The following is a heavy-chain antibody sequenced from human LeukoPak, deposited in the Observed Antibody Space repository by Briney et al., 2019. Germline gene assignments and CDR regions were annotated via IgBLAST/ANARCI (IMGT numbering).Heavy chain of an antibody. J-gene: IGHJ4*02. V-gene: IGHV4-4*07. D-gene: IGHD6-13*01. CDR1: GGSISSYY. Sequence: SETLSLTCTVSGGSISSYYWSWIRQPAGKGLEWIGRIYSTGSTNYNPSLKSRVTMSVDTSKNQFSLRLRSVTAADTAVYYCARQIASAGTAGFDFWGQGTLVTVSS. CDR3: ARQIASAGTAGFDF. CDR2: IYSTGST.